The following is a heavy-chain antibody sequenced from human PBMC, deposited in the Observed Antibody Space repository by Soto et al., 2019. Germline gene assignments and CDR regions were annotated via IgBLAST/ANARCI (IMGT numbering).Heavy chain of an antibody. V-gene: IGHV3-30-3*01. CDR1: GFTFSSYA. CDR3: ARDLYQLPRGGFDY. D-gene: IGHD2-2*01. Sequence: QVQLVESGGGVVQPGRSLRLSCAASGFTFSSYAMHWVRQAPGKGLEWVAVISYDGSNKYYADSVKGRFTISRDNSKNTLYLQMNSLRAEDTAVYYCARDLYQLPRGGFDYWGQGTLVTVSS. CDR2: ISYDGSNK. J-gene: IGHJ4*02.